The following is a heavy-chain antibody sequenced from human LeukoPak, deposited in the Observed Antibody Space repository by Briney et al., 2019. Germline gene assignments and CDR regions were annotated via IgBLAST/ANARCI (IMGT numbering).Heavy chain of an antibody. J-gene: IGHJ5*02. CDR1: GFTFSSYW. CDR3: AREGVFCVRNSVRNSGARFDP. D-gene: IGHD2/OR15-2a*01. Sequence: GESLRLSCAASGFTFSSYWMTWVRQPPGKGLEWVANIRRDSSESYYVDSVKGRFTISRDNAKNTVYLQMSSLRAEDTAVYYCAREGVFCVRNSVRNSGARFDPWGQGTLVPVSS. CDR2: IRRDSSES. V-gene: IGHV3-7*01.